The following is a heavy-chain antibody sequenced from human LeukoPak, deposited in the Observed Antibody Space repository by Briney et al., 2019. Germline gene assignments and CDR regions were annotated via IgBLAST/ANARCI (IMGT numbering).Heavy chain of an antibody. V-gene: IGHV3-49*04. J-gene: IGHJ4*02. CDR2: IRSKAYGGTT. Sequence: GGSLRLSCAASGFTFTSYAMSWVRQAPGKGLEWVGFIRSKAYGGTTEYAASVKGRFTISRGDSKSIAYLQMNSLKTEDTAVYYCTRVLAPYGHWGQGTLVTVSS. CDR3: TRVLAPYGH. CDR1: GFTFTSYA. D-gene: IGHD3-10*01.